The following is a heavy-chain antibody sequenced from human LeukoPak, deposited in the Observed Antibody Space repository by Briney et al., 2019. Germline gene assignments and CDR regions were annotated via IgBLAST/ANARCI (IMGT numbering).Heavy chain of an antibody. V-gene: IGHV4-59*01. D-gene: IGHD3-10*01. CDR1: GGSISSYY. CDR3: ARSTMVPILPFDY. J-gene: IGHJ4*02. CDR2: IYYSGST. Sequence: SSETLSLTCTVSGGSISSYYWSWIRQPPGKGLEWIGYIYYSGSTNYNPSLKSRVTISVDTSKNQFSLKLSSVTAADTAVYYCARSTMVPILPFDYWGQGTLVTVSS.